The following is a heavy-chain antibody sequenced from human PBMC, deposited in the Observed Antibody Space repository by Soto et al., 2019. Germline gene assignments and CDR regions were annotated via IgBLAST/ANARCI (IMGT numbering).Heavy chain of an antibody. Sequence: SETLSLTSTVSGGSISGYYWSWIRQSPEKGLEYIGYISYSGSTNYNPSLKSRVTTSLDTSKNQFSLKLSSVTAADTAIYYCASLNFDILTGYYAFDLWGQGTMVT. V-gene: IGHV4-59*08. CDR1: GGSISGYY. D-gene: IGHD3-9*01. CDR2: ISYSGST. CDR3: ASLNFDILTGYYAFDL. J-gene: IGHJ3*01.